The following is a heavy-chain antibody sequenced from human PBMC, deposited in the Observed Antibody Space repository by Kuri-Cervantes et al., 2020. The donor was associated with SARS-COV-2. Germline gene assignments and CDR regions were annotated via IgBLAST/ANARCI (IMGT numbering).Heavy chain of an antibody. D-gene: IGHD6-25*01. V-gene: IGHV3-15*01. Sequence: GESLKISCAASGFTFSNAWMSWVRQAPGKGLEWVGRIKSKTDGGTTDYAAPVKGRFTISRDDSKNTLYLQMNSLRAEDTAVYYCARAMRADSNWFDPWGQGTLVTVSS. CDR1: GFTFSNAW. CDR2: IKSKTDGGTT. J-gene: IGHJ5*02. CDR3: ARAMRADSNWFDP.